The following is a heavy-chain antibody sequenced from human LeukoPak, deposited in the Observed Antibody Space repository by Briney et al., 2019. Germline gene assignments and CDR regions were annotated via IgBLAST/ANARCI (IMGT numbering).Heavy chain of an antibody. J-gene: IGHJ4*02. CDR3: ARGRRDYYDSSGYYEVDY. V-gene: IGHV1-8*01. D-gene: IGHD3-22*01. CDR2: MNPNSGNT. CDR1: GYTCTSYD. Sequence: GASVKVSCKASGYTCTSYDINWVRQATGPGHEWMGWMNPNSGNTGYAQKFQGRVTMTRNTSISTDYMELSSLRSEDTAVYYCARGRRDYYDSSGYYEVDYWGQGTLVTVSS.